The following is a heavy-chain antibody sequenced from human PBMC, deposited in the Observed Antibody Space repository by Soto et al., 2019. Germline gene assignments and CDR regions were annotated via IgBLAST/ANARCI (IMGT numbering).Heavy chain of an antibody. CDR1: GGSISSGGYY. Sequence: QVQLQESGPGLVKPSQTLSLTCTVSGGSISSGGYYWSWIRQHPGKGLEWIGYIYYSGSTYYNPSLKSRVTISVDTSKNHFSLKLSSVTAADTAVYYCARDLGYCTNGVCYQTYYFDYWGHGTLVTVSS. CDR2: IYYSGST. J-gene: IGHJ4*01. CDR3: ARDLGYCTNGVCYQTYYFDY. V-gene: IGHV4-31*03. D-gene: IGHD2-8*01.